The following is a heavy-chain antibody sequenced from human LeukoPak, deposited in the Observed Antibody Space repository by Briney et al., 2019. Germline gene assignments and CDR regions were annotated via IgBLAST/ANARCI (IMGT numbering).Heavy chain of an antibody. CDR1: GFTFSSYA. D-gene: IGHD3-9*01. CDR2: INWNGGST. V-gene: IGHV3-20*01. CDR3: ARQGYDILTGYSPYRYYYYYMDV. Sequence: PGGSLRLSCAASGFTFSSYAMHWVRQAPGKGLEWVSGINWNGGSTGYADSVKGRFTISRDNAKNSLYLQMNSLRAEDTALYHCARQGYDILTGYSPYRYYYYYMDVWGKGTTVTISS. J-gene: IGHJ6*03.